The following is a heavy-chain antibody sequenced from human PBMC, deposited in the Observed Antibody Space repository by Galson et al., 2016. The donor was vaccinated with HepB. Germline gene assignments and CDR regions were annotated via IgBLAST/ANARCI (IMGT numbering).Heavy chain of an antibody. D-gene: IGHD3-10*01. CDR1: GFTFSTSS. V-gene: IGHV3-30-3*01. J-gene: IGHJ6*03. CDR2: ISYDGSSK. CDR3: AREGRYYHRSGSYHHYMDV. Sequence: SLRLSCAASGFTFSTSSMHWVRQAPGKGLEWVAVISYDGSSKYYADSVKGRFTISRDNSKNTLYLQMSGLRVDDTAVYYCAREGRYYHRSGSYHHYMDVWGIGTTVAVSS.